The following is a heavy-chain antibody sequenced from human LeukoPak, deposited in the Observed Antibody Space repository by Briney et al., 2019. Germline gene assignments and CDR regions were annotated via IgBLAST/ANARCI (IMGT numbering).Heavy chain of an antibody. J-gene: IGHJ4*02. CDR2: IYHRGST. CDR1: GYPISSGYY. CDR3: ARTTWIQLWGPDY. V-gene: IGHV4-38-2*02. D-gene: IGHD5-18*01. Sequence: PSETLSLTCTVSGYPISSGYYWGWIRQPPGKGLEWIGGIYHRGSTYYNPSLKSRDTISLDTSKNQFSLKLSSVTAADTAVYYCARTTWIQLWGPDYWGQGTLVTVSS.